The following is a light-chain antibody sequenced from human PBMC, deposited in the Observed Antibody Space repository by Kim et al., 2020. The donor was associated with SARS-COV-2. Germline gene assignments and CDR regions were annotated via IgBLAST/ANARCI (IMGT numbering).Light chain of an antibody. CDR3: SSFTTHSTLV. J-gene: IGLJ3*02. V-gene: IGLV2-14*03. CDR1: SINIGSYNY. Sequence: GQSITTSCSGTSINIGSYNYVSLYQQPPGKAPKLIIYDVNKRPSGVSNRFSGSKSGNTASLTISGLQAEDEAEYYCSSFTTHSTLVFGGGTKVTVL. CDR2: DVN.